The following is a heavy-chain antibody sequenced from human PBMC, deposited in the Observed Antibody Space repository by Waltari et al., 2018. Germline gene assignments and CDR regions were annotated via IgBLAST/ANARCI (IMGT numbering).Heavy chain of an antibody. D-gene: IGHD2-15*01. Sequence: QVQLQESGPGLVKPSETLSLTCTVSGGSISSYYWSWIRQPPGKGMEWIVYNYYSGSTNYNTTLKSRVTISVDTSKNQFSLKLSSVTAADTAVYYCAREGGYCSGGSCYYYYGMDVWGQGTTVTVSS. J-gene: IGHJ6*02. CDR2: NYYSGST. CDR1: GGSISSYY. V-gene: IGHV4-59*01. CDR3: AREGGYCSGGSCYYYYGMDV.